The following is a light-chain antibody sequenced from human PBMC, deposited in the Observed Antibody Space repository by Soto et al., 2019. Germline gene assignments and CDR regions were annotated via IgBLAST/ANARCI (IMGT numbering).Light chain of an antibody. CDR3: SSYGGGNTVV. CDR2: EVN. V-gene: IGLV2-8*01. CDR1: SSDVGGYNY. J-gene: IGLJ2*01. Sequence: QSALTQPPSASGSPGQSVAISCTGTSSDVGGYNYVSWYQQHPGKAPKLMIYEVNKRPSGVPDRFSGSKSGNTASLTVSGLQAEDEADYYCSSYGGGNTVVFGGGTKLTVL.